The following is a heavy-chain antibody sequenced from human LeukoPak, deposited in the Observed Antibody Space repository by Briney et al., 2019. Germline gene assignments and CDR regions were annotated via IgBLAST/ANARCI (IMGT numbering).Heavy chain of an antibody. J-gene: IGHJ6*02. CDR1: GFTFSSYA. CDR3: ARPFDYCGGGPGYNYYYSGMDV. D-gene: IGHD2-21*01. Sequence: GGSLRLSCAASGFTFSSYAMSWVRQAPGKGLEWVSAISSSGGSTYYADSVKGRLTISRDISKTPLFRQMNSLRAEDPAIYYCARPFDYCGGGPGYNYYYSGMDVWGQGTSVPVSS. V-gene: IGHV3-23*01. CDR2: ISSSGGST.